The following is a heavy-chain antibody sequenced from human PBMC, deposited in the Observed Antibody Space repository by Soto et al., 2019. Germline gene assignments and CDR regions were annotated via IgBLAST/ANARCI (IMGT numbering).Heavy chain of an antibody. J-gene: IGHJ6*02. CDR2: IIPIFGTA. Sequence: QVQLVQSGAEVKKPGSSVKVSCKASGGTFSSYAISWVRQAPGQGLEWMGGIIPIFGTANYAQKFQGRVTITADESTSTAYMELSSLRSEDTAVYYCAKRFRSWHHAAGFVDYYYYGMDVWGQGTTVTVSS. V-gene: IGHV1-69*01. D-gene: IGHD6-13*01. CDR3: AKRFRSWHHAAGFVDYYYYGMDV. CDR1: GGTFSSYA.